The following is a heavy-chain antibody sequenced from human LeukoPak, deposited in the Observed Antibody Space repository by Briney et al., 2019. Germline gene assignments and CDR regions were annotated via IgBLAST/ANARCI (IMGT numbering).Heavy chain of an antibody. D-gene: IGHD1-1*01. CDR1: GVSISRYC. J-gene: IGHJ4*02. CDR2: VHYSGNT. V-gene: IGHV4-59*08. Sequence: PSETLSLTCTVSGVSISRYCWNWVRKRPAKGLERIGSVHYSGNTNYNHSLKSRVTISLDTYKNQFSLNLSYVTAADTAVYYCARHDYNWKTFDYWGQGTLVTVSS. CDR3: ARHDYNWKTFDY.